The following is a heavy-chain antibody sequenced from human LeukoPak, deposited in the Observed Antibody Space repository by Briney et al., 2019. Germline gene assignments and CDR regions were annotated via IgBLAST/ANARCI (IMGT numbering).Heavy chain of an antibody. Sequence: GGSLRLSCAASGFSFMNAWMIWVRQAPGKGLEWVGRIKSNADGGTPDYAAPARGRFTISRDDSKNTLYLQMNSLKTVDTAVYYCTTFFHEYSPYWGRGTLVTVSS. CDR2: IKSNADGGTP. J-gene: IGHJ4*02. D-gene: IGHD2/OR15-2a*01. CDR3: TTFFHEYSPY. CDR1: GFSFMNAW. V-gene: IGHV3-15*01.